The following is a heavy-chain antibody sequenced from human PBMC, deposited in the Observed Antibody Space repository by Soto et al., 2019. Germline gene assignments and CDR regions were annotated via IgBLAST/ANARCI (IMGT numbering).Heavy chain of an antibody. D-gene: IGHD1-26*01. Sequence: GVPLSLCYTAAGVIRIDYAMTWVRQAPGKGLDWVSSVSGGGGSIYYAASVKGRFIISRDNSKNTLYLQMNRLTAEDTAVYYCAKGAKWELPLDFWGLGTLVIVSS. J-gene: IGHJ4*02. V-gene: IGHV3-23*01. CDR1: GVIRIDYA. CDR2: VSGGGGSI. CDR3: AKGAKWELPLDF.